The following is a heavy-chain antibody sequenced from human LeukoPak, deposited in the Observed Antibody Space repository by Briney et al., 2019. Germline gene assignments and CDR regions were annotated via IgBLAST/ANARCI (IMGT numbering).Heavy chain of an antibody. D-gene: IGHD4-11*01. Sequence: PSETLFLTCTLSGGSISSGDYYWSWIRQPPGKGLEWIGYIYYSGSTYYNPSLKSRVTISVDTSKNQFSLKLSSVTAADTAVYYCASDDYSNHFDYWGQGTLVTVSS. CDR2: IYYSGST. CDR3: ASDDYSNHFDY. J-gene: IGHJ4*02. V-gene: IGHV4-30-4*08. CDR1: GGSISSGDYY.